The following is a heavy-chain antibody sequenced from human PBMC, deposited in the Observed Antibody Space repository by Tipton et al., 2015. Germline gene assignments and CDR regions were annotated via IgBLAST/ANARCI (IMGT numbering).Heavy chain of an antibody. CDR3: ARELNDDGDWFDT. CDR1: GGSVTSGSDY. Sequence: TLSLTCTVSGGSVTSGSDYWSWIRQPPGKGLEWIGYIYYSGNTNYHPSLKSRVTISVDTSKNQFSLQLSSVTAADTAVYYCARELNDDGDWFDTWGQGTLVTVSS. D-gene: IGHD1-1*01. CDR2: IYYSGNT. J-gene: IGHJ5*02. V-gene: IGHV4-61*01.